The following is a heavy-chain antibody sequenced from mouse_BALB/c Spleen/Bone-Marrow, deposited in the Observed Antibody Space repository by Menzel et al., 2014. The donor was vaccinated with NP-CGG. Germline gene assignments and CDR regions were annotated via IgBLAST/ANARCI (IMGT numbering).Heavy chain of an antibody. Sequence: EVQGVESGGGLVQPGGSLKLSCAASGFTFSSYTMSWVRQTPEKRLEWLAYISNGGGSTYYPDTLRGRFTISRDNPKNTLYPQMSSLKSEDTAMYYCARRSGAACCFDYWGQGTTLTVSS. CDR1: GFTFSSYT. D-gene: IGHD1-3*01. J-gene: IGHJ2*01. V-gene: IGHV5-12-2*01. CDR3: ARRSGAACCFDY. CDR2: ISNGGGST.